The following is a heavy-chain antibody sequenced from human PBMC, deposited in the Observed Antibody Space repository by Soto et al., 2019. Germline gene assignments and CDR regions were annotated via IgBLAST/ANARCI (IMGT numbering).Heavy chain of an antibody. V-gene: IGHV4-39*01. D-gene: IGHD2-2*01. Sequence: PSETLSLTCTVSGGSISSSSYYWGWMRQPPGKGLEWIGSIYYSGSTYYNPSLKSRVTISVDTSKNQFSLKLSSVTAADTAVYYCARQCSTSCPMGAFDIWGQGTMVTVSS. J-gene: IGHJ3*02. CDR3: ARQCSTSCPMGAFDI. CDR2: IYYSGST. CDR1: GGSISSSSYY.